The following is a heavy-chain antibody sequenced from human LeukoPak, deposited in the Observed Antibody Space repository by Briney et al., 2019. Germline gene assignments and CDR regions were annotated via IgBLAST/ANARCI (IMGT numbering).Heavy chain of an antibody. D-gene: IGHD2-21*02. Sequence: ASVKVSCKASGYTFTGYYMHWVRQAPGQGLEWMGWINPNSGGTNYAQKFQGRVTMTRDTSISTAYMELSRLRSDDTAVYYCARGMYAYCGGDCYPPGNYYYYYMDVWGKGTTVTVSS. CDR3: ARGMYAYCGGDCYPPGNYYYYYMDV. V-gene: IGHV1-2*02. CDR2: INPNSGGT. J-gene: IGHJ6*03. CDR1: GYTFTGYY.